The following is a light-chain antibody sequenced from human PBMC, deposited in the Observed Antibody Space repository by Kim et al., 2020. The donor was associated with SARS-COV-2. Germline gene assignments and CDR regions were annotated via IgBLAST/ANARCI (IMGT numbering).Light chain of an antibody. J-gene: IGLJ2*01. CDR2: DVS. CDR1: SSLVGNYNY. Sequence: QSITISCTGTSSLVGNYNYVSWYQQHPDKAPKLIIYDVSYRPSGVSTRFSGSKSGNTASLTISGLQAADEADYYCTSYTGANTVVFGGGTKLTVL. CDR3: TSYTGANTVV. V-gene: IGLV2-14*03.